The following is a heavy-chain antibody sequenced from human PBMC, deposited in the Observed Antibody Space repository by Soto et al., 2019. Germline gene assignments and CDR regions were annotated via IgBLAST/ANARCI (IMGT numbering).Heavy chain of an antibody. CDR1: GGTFRNSA. CDR3: ARDNDRPQLGGNYYYILDV. D-gene: IGHD1-1*01. Sequence: QVQLEQSGPAVTKPGSSVKVSCKASGGTFRNSAISWVRQAPGQGLEWMGGIMPIFRTPDYAQKFQGRVTITADESASTAYMELTGLRSDDTAVYYCARDNDRPQLGGNYYYILDVWGHGTTVTVSS. J-gene: IGHJ6*02. V-gene: IGHV1-69*12. CDR2: IMPIFRTP.